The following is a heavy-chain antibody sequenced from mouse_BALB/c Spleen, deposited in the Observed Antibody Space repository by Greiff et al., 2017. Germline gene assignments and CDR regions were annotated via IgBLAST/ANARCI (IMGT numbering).Heavy chain of an antibody. CDR3: ARGTYGNYGWFAY. Sequence: DVKLQESGPGLVKPSQSLSLTCTVTGYSITSDYAWNWIRQFPGNKLEWMGYISYSGSTSYNPSLKSRISITRDTSKNQFFLQLNSVTTEDTATYYCARGTYGNYGWFAYWGQGTLVTVSA. CDR2: ISYSGST. CDR1: GYSITSDYA. J-gene: IGHJ3*01. D-gene: IGHD2-10*02. V-gene: IGHV3-2*02.